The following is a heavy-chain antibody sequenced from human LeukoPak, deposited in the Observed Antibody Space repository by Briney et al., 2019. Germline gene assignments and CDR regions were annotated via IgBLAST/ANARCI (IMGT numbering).Heavy chain of an antibody. CDR1: GYTFTSYY. Sequence: ASVTVSCKASGYTFTSYYMHWLRQPPAQGLEWMGIINTSGGSTSYAQKFQGRVTMTRDTSTSTVYMELKSLRSEDTAVYYCARDHSDCGGDCYRHFDYWGQGTLVTVSS. J-gene: IGHJ4*02. D-gene: IGHD2-21*02. CDR3: ARDHSDCGGDCYRHFDY. V-gene: IGHV1-46*01. CDR2: INTSGGST.